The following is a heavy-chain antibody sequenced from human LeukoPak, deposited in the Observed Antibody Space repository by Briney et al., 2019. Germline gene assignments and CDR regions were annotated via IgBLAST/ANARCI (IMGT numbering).Heavy chain of an antibody. J-gene: IGHJ4*02. CDR3: ARDSVAYQLLLYYFDY. CDR2: IKQGGSEK. D-gene: IGHD2-2*01. V-gene: IGHV3-7*01. Sequence: GGSLRLSCAASGFTFSSYWMSWVRQAPGKGLEWVANIKQGGSEKYYVDSVKGRFTISRDNAKNSLYLQMNSLRAEDTAVYYCARDSVAYQLLLYYFDYWGQGTLVTVSS. CDR1: GFTFSSYW.